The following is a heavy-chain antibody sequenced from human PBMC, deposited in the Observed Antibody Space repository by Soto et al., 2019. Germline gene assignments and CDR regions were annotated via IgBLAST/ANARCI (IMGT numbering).Heavy chain of an antibody. Sequence: GASVKVSCKASGGTFSSYTISWVRQAPGQGLEWMGRIIPILGITNYAQKFQGRVTITGDKSMSTAYMELSRLRSDDTAVYYCARDTGLDGNSSWFDPWGQGTLVTVSS. J-gene: IGHJ5*02. V-gene: IGHV1-69*04. D-gene: IGHD6-13*01. CDR3: ARDTGLDGNSSWFDP. CDR1: GGTFSSYT. CDR2: IIPILGIT.